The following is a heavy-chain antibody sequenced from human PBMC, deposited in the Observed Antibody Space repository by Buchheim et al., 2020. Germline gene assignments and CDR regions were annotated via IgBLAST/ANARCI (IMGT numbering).Heavy chain of an antibody. D-gene: IGHD3-3*01. Sequence: QVQLQQWGAGLLKPSETLSLTCAVYGGSFSGYYCSWIRQPPGKGLEWIGEINHSGSTNYNPSLKSRVTTSADKSKNQFSLKLSSVTAADTAVYYCAVWSAQNVDEYYYYGMDVWGQGTT. CDR1: GGSFSGYY. J-gene: IGHJ6*02. V-gene: IGHV4-34*01. CDR3: AVWSAQNVDEYYYYGMDV. CDR2: INHSGST.